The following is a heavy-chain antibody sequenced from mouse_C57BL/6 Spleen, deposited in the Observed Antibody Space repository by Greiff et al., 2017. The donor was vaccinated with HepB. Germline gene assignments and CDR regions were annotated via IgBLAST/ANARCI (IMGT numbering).Heavy chain of an antibody. D-gene: IGHD2-4*01. J-gene: IGHJ4*01. CDR1: GYTFTSYW. Sequence: VQLQQSGPELVKPGASVKLSCKASGYTFTSYWMHWVKQRPGQGLEWIGNINPSNGGTNYNEKFKSKATLTVDKSSSTAYMQLSSLTSEDSAVYYCARGQGMITTRAMDYWGQGTSVTVSS. V-gene: IGHV1-53*01. CDR2: INPSNGGT. CDR3: ARGQGMITTRAMDY.